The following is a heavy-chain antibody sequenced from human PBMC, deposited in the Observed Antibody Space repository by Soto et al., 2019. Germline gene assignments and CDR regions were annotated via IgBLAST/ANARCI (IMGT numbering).Heavy chain of an antibody. Sequence: VQLVESGGTLVKPGGSLRLSCAASGFRFSDYFMNWIRQAPGKRLEWLSYISGSGDTIFYADSVKGRFTISRDNAKNSLYLQMDSLRAADTAVYYCARRSNMVTDVDYWGQGTLVAVSS. J-gene: IGHJ4*02. V-gene: IGHV3-11*01. CDR1: GFRFSDYF. CDR2: ISGSGDTI. D-gene: IGHD2-21*02. CDR3: ARRSNMVTDVDY.